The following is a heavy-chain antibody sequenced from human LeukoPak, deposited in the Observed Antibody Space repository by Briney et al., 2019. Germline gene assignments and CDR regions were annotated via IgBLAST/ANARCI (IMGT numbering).Heavy chain of an antibody. CDR3: ARHRVEWEVQNAFDI. D-gene: IGHD1-26*01. V-gene: IGHV3-21*01. Sequence: PGGSLRLSCAASGFTFSSYSMNWVRQAPGKGLEWVSSIDSSSSFIYYGDSLKGRFTISRDNAKNSLFLQMNSLRAEDTAVYYCARHRVEWEVQNAFDIWGQGTMVTVS. CDR2: IDSSSSFI. J-gene: IGHJ3*02. CDR1: GFTFSSYS.